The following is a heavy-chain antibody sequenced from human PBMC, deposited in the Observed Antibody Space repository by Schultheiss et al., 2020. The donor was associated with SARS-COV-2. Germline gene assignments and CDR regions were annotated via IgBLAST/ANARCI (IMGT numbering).Heavy chain of an antibody. J-gene: IGHJ6*02. CDR3: ARDPSYSSSSLRLLYYYYGMDV. D-gene: IGHD6-6*01. CDR1: GGTFSSYA. Sequence: ASVKVSCKASGGTFSSYAISWVRQAPGQGLEWMGWISAYNANTNYAQKLQGRVTMTTDTSTSTAYMELRSLRSDDTAVYYCARDPSYSSSSLRLLYYYYGMDVWGQGTTVTVSS. CDR2: ISAYNANT. V-gene: IGHV1-18*01.